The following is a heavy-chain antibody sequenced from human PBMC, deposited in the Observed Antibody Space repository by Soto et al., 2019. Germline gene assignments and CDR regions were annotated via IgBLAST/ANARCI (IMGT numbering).Heavy chain of an antibody. J-gene: IGHJ4*02. D-gene: IGHD2-2*01. CDR2: IRSKAYGGTT. V-gene: IGHV3-49*03. CDR1: GFTFGDYA. Sequence: GGSLRLSCTASGFTFGDYAMSWFRQAPGKGLEWVGFIRSKAYGGTTEYAASVKGRFTISRDDSKSIAYLQMNSLKTEDTAVYYCTRLFHRYCSSTSCYEQWGQGTLVTVSS. CDR3: TRLFHRYCSSTSCYEQ.